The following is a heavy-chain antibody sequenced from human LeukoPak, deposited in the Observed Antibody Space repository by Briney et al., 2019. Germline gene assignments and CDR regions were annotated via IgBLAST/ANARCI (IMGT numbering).Heavy chain of an antibody. CDR1: YYSVTSAYY. D-gene: IGHD6-13*01. CDR2: IFHGETT. J-gene: IGHJ4*02. V-gene: IGHV4-38-2*02. Sequence: SGTPSLPFSVSYYSVTSAYYWGWIRQVPGKGLEWIGSIFHGETTYYNPSLESRVTISVDPSKNQFSLRLTSVTAADTAVYYCARVGSSWYWDDYWGQGTLVTVSS. CDR3: ARVGSSWYWDDY.